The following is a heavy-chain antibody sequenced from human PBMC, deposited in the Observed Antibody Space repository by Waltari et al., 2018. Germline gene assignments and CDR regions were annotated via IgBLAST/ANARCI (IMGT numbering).Heavy chain of an antibody. D-gene: IGHD3-10*01. CDR1: GFTFTANS. CDR2: ISSSSDWI. Sequence: DVQLVESGGGLVQPGGSLSLSCAASGFTFTANSMNGVRQSPGKGLEWSAYISSSSDWIYSADSGKGRFTISRDNAKNSVYLQMNSLGADDTAVYYCAGIRRGYWFFDLWGRGTLVTVSS. CDR3: AGIRRGYWFFDL. J-gene: IGHJ2*01. V-gene: IGHV3-48*04.